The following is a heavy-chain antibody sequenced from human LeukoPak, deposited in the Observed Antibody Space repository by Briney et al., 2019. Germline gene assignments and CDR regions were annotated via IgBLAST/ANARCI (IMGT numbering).Heavy chain of an antibody. CDR2: IYYSGST. CDR3: ARSDYGYRTPFDY. V-gene: IGHV4-30-4*01. D-gene: IGHD4-17*01. Sequence: NPSETLSLTCAVSGASISGGDYYWSWIRQPPGKGLEWIGNIYYSGSTYHNPSLESRLTISVDTSKNQFSLKLKSVTTADTALYYCARSDYGYRTPFDYWGQGTLVTVSS. CDR1: GASISGGDYY. J-gene: IGHJ4*02.